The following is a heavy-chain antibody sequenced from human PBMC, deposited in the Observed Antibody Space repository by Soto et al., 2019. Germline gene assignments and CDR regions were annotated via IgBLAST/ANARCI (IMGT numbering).Heavy chain of an antibody. CDR3: AKSEKRYGGGYPCWFDP. D-gene: IGHD5-12*01. CDR1: GFTFSNYA. J-gene: IGHJ5*02. CDR2: IRDSGGTT. V-gene: IGHV3-23*01. Sequence: EVQLLESGGGLVQPGGSLRLSCAASGFTFSNYAMSWVGQAPGKGLEWVSSIRDSGGTTYYAKSVKGRVSISRDNSKNILYLRMNSLRAEDTAMYYCAKSEKRYGGGYPCWFDPWGQGTLVTVSS.